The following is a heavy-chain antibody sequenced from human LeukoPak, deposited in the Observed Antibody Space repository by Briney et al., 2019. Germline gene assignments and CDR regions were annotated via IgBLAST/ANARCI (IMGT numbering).Heavy chain of an antibody. D-gene: IGHD1-1*01. CDR3: ARTTGTTWPHPNAFDI. V-gene: IGHV6-1*01. CDR1: GDSVSSNSAA. Sequence: SQTLSLTCAISGDSVSSNSAAWNWIRQSPARGLEWLGRTYYRSKWYNDYAVSVKSRITINPDTSKNQFSLQLNSVTPEDTAVYYCARTTGTTWPHPNAFDIWGQGTMVTVSS. J-gene: IGHJ3*02. CDR2: TYYRSKWYN.